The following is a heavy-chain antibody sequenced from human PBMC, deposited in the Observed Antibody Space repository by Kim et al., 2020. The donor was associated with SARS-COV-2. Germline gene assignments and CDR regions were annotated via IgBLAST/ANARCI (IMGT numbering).Heavy chain of an antibody. CDR3: ARQLAVAGAQTSRDY. V-gene: IGHV4-39*01. J-gene: IGHJ4*02. CDR1: GGSISSSSYY. CDR2: IYYSGST. D-gene: IGHD6-19*01. Sequence: SETLSLTCTVSGGSISSSSYYWGWIRQPPGKGLEWIGSIYYSGSTYYNPSLKSRVTISVDTSKNQFSLKLSSVTAADTAVYYCARQLAVAGAQTSRDYWGQGTLVTVSS.